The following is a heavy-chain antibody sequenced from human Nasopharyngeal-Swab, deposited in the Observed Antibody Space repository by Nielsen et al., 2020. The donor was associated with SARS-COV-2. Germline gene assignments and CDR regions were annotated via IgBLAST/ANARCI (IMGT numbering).Heavy chain of an antibody. Sequence: GESLKISCAASGFTFSSYGMHWVRQAPGKGLEWVAVIWYDGSNKYYADSVKGRFTISRDNSKNTLYLQMNSLRAEDTAVYYCARRSGSDYFDYWGQGTLVTVSS. V-gene: IGHV3-33*01. D-gene: IGHD6-13*01. CDR2: IWYDGSNK. J-gene: IGHJ4*02. CDR3: ARRSGSDYFDY. CDR1: GFTFSSYG.